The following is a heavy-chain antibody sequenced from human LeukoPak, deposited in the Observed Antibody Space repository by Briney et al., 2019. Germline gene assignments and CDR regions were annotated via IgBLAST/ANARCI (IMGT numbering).Heavy chain of an antibody. J-gene: IGHJ4*02. V-gene: IGHV1-2*02. CDR2: INPNSGGT. CDR3: AREFYYDSSGYPSLI. Sequence: GASVKVSCKASGYTFTGYYMHWVRQAPGQGLEWMGWINPNSGGTNYAQKFQGRVTMTRDTSISTAYMELSRLRSDDTAVYYCAREFYYDSSGYPSLIWGQGTLVTVSS. CDR1: GYTFTGYY. D-gene: IGHD3-22*01.